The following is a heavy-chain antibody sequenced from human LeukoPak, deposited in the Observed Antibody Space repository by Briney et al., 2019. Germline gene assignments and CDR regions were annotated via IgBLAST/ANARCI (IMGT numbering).Heavy chain of an antibody. CDR2: ISGSGGST. D-gene: IGHD3-10*01. J-gene: IGHJ4*02. CDR1: GFTFSSYA. Sequence: GGSLRLSCAASGFTFSSYAMSWVRQAPGKGLEWVSAISGSGGSTYYADSVKGRFTISRDNSKNTLYLQMNSLRAEDTAVYYCARGQDVLLWFGETRGVYDWGQGTLVTVSS. V-gene: IGHV3-23*01. CDR3: ARGQDVLLWFGETRGVYD.